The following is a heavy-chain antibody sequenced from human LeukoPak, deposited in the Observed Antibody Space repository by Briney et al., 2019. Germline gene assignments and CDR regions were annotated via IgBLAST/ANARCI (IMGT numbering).Heavy chain of an antibody. D-gene: IGHD3-22*01. V-gene: IGHV3-33*01. CDR2: IWYDGSNK. CDR1: GFTFSRYG. CDR3: ASCYDSNGYWIDY. Sequence: PGRSLRLSCAASGFTFSRYGMHWVRQAPGKGLEWVAVIWYDGSNKYYADSVKGRFTISRDNSKNTLYLQMNSLRAEDTAVYYCASCYDSNGYWIDYWGQGTLVTVSS. J-gene: IGHJ4*02.